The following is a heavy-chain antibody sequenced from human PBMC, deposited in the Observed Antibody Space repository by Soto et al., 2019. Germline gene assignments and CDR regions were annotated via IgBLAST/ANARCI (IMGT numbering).Heavy chain of an antibody. D-gene: IGHD5-18*01. V-gene: IGHV3-30-3*01. CDR3: ASQRGYSHGYFDY. Sequence: PXVSLRLSCAASGFTFSGFSMHWVRQAPGKGLDWVAVVSSDGSYIYYADSVKGRFTISRDNSNNILSLQMNSLRGEDTAAYYCASQRGYSHGYFDYWGQGTLVTVSS. CDR2: VSSDGSYI. J-gene: IGHJ4*02. CDR1: GFTFSGFS.